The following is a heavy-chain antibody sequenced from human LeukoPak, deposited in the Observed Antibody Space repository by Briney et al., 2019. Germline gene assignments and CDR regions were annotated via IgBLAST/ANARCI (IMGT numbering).Heavy chain of an antibody. CDR3: AKGHKDIVVVPAAIGGYYFDY. CDR1: GFTFSSYS. V-gene: IGHV3-21*04. Sequence: AGGSLRLSCAASGFTFSSYSMKWVRQAPGKGLEWVSSISSSSSYIYYADSVKGRFTISRDNAKNSLYLQMNSLRAEDTALYHCAKGHKDIVVVPAAIGGYYFDYWGQGTLVTVSS. D-gene: IGHD2-2*02. J-gene: IGHJ4*02. CDR2: ISSSSSYI.